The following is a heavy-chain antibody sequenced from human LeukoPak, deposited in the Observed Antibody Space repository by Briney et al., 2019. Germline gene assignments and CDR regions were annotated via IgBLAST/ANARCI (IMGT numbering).Heavy chain of an antibody. V-gene: IGHV1-69*04. J-gene: IGHJ4*02. D-gene: IGHD1-14*01. CDR2: IIPILGIA. Sequence: SVKVSCKASGGTFSSYAISWVRQAPGQGLEWMGRIIPILGIANYAQKFQGRVTITADKSTSTAYMELSSLRSEDTAVYYCARAPPEVRPQDYWGQGTLVTVSS. CDR1: GGTFSSYA. CDR3: ARAPPEVRPQDY.